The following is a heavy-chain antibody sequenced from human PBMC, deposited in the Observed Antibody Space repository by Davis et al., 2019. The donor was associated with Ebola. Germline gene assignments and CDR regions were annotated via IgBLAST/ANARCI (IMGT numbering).Heavy chain of an antibody. CDR2: IYYSGST. J-gene: IGHJ4*02. CDR3: ARPGGGYYDSSGYYYDW. CDR1: GGSISSYY. Sequence: MPSETLSLTCTVSGGSISSYYWSWIRQPPGKGLEWIGYIYYSGSTNYNPSLKSRVTMSVDTSTNQFSLSLTSVTAADTAVYYCARPGGGYYDSSGYYYDWWGQGTLVTVSS. D-gene: IGHD3-22*01. V-gene: IGHV4-59*08.